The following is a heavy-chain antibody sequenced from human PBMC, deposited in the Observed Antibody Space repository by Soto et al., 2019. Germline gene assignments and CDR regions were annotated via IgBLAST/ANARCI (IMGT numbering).Heavy chain of an antibody. D-gene: IGHD5-18*01. V-gene: IGHV4-31*03. CDR1: GGSINSGGYC. CDR2: VSYGGST. CDR3: SRGILV. J-gene: IGHJ4*02. Sequence: QVQLQESGPGLVKPSQTLSLTCTVSGGSINSGGYCWSWLRQHPGKGLDWIGCVSYGGSTSYNQSLKSRVTISVDTSKNQFSLKLTSVTAADTAVYYCSRGILVWGQGALITVSS.